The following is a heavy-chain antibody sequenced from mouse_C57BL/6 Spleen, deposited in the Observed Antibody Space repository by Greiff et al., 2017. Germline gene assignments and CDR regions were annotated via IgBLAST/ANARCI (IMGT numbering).Heavy chain of an antibody. V-gene: IGHV1-9*01. J-gene: IGHJ3*01. CDR3: ARREGWLTPFAY. CDR2: ILPGSGST. D-gene: IGHD2-3*01. CDR1: GYTFTGYW. Sequence: VQGVESGAELMKPGASVKLSCKATGYTFTGYWIEWVKQRPGHGLEWIGEILPGSGSTNSNEKFKGKATFTADTSSNTAYMQLSSLTTEDSAIYYCARREGWLTPFAYWGQGALVTVSA.